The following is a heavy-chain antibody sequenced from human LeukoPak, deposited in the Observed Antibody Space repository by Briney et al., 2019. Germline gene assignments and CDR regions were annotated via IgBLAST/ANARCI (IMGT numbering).Heavy chain of an antibody. Sequence: SETLSLTCTVSGGSISSYYWSWIRQPPGKGLEWIGYIYYSGSTNYNPSLKSRVTISVDTSKNQFSLKLSSVTAADTAVYYCARAAPTYSSSWYAEDYYYYGMDVWGQGTTVTVSS. J-gene: IGHJ6*02. D-gene: IGHD6-13*01. V-gene: IGHV4-59*01. CDR2: IYYSGST. CDR3: ARAAPTYSSSWYAEDYYYYGMDV. CDR1: GGSISSYY.